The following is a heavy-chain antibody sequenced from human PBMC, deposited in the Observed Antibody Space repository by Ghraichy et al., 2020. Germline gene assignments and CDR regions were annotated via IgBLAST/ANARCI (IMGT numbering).Heavy chain of an antibody. J-gene: IGHJ4*02. Sequence: ESLNISCTVSGGSISSSSYYWGWIRQPPGKGLEWIGSIYYSGSTYYNPSLKSRVTISVDTSKNQFSLKLSSVTAADTAVYYCASHRDSGSYRTYYFDYWGQGTLVTVSS. CDR2: IYYSGST. CDR1: GGSISSSSYY. D-gene: IGHD1-26*01. CDR3: ASHRDSGSYRTYYFDY. V-gene: IGHV4-39*01.